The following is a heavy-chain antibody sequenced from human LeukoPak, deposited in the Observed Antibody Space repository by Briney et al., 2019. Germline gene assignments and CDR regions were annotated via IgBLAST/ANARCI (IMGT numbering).Heavy chain of an antibody. CDR1: GFTFSSYA. CDR2: ISGSGGST. D-gene: IGHD4-17*01. Sequence: PGGSLRLSCAASGFTFSSYAMSWVRQAPGKGLEWVSAISGSGGSTYYADSVKGRFTISRDNSKNTLHLQMNSLRAEDTAVYYCAKAHTVTDAFDIWGQGTMVTVSS. V-gene: IGHV3-23*01. CDR3: AKAHTVTDAFDI. J-gene: IGHJ3*02.